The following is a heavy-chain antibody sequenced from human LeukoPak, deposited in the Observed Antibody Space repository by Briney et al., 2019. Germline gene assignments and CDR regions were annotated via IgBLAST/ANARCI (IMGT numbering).Heavy chain of an antibody. V-gene: IGHV4-61*02. CDR3: AREHYDFWSGYRDY. CDR1: GGSISSGSYY. J-gene: IGHJ4*02. CDR2: IYTSGST. D-gene: IGHD3-3*01. Sequence: SQTLSLTCTVSGGSISSGSYYWSWIRQPAGKGLEWIGRIYTSGSTNYNPSLKSRVTISVDTSKNQFSLKLSSVTAADTAVYYCAREHYDFWSGYRDYWGQGTLVTVSS.